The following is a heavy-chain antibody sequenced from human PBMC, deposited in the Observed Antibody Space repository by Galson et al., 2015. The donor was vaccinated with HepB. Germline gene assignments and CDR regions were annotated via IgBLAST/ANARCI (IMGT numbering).Heavy chain of an antibody. Sequence: QVQLQESGPGLVKPSETLSLTCTVSGVSVNSGGIYWNWIRQHPEKGLEWIGYIYYSGFTKSNPSLKNPISVLMDTSKNQFSLRLSSVTAADTSVYYCAMAKVTSGSFGWFGPWGQGTLVTVSS. CDR2: IYYSGFT. J-gene: IGHJ5*02. D-gene: IGHD3-10*01. V-gene: IGHV4-31*01. CDR3: AMAKVTSGSFGWFGP. CDR1: GVSVNSGGIY.